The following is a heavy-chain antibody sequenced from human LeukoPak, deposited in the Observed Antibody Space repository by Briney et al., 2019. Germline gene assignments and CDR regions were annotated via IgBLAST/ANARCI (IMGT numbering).Heavy chain of an antibody. D-gene: IGHD6-19*01. CDR2: ISYDGSNK. CDR3: ARVSSGWNFDY. Sequence: PGRSLRLSCAASGFTFSSYAMHWVRQAPGKGLEWVAVISYDGSNKYYADSVKGRFTISRDNSKNTLYLQMNSLRAEDTAVYYCARVSSGWNFDYWGQGTLVTVSS. CDR1: GFTFSSYA. J-gene: IGHJ4*02. V-gene: IGHV3-30-3*01.